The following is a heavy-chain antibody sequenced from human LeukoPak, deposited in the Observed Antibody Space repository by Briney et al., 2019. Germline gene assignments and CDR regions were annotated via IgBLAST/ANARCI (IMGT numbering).Heavy chain of an antibody. Sequence: PSETLSLTCTVSGGSISSYYWSWIRQPPGKGLEWIGYIYYSGNTNYNPSLKSRVTISVDTSKNQFSLKLSSVTAADTAVYYCARHKFGSGSPLDYWGQGTLVTVSS. D-gene: IGHD3-10*01. CDR2: IYYSGNT. J-gene: IGHJ4*02. CDR3: ARHKFGSGSPLDY. V-gene: IGHV4-59*08. CDR1: GGSISSYY.